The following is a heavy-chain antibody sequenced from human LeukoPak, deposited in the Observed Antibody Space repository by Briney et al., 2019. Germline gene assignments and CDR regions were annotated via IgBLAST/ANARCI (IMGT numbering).Heavy chain of an antibody. D-gene: IGHD6-13*01. J-gene: IGHJ4*02. Sequence: AASVKVSCKASGYTFTSYGISWVRQAPGQGREWMGWISAYNGNTNYAQKLQGRVTMTTDTSTSTAYMELRSLRSDDTAVYYCAREDVAAAGSASDYWGQGTLVTVSS. V-gene: IGHV1-18*01. CDR3: AREDVAAAGSASDY. CDR1: GYTFTSYG. CDR2: ISAYNGNT.